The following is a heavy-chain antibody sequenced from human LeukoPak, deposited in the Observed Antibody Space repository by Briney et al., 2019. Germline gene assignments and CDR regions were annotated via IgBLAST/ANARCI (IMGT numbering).Heavy chain of an antibody. CDR3: AKDLPYGDYDPYFDY. Sequence: GGSLRLSCAASGFTFGSYAMTWVRQAPGKGLEWVPGISGSGGSTYYADSVKGRFTISRDNSKNTLFLQMNSLRAEDTAVYYCAKDLPYGDYDPYFDYWGQGTLVTVSS. CDR1: GFTFGSYA. CDR2: ISGSGGST. J-gene: IGHJ4*02. V-gene: IGHV3-23*01. D-gene: IGHD4-17*01.